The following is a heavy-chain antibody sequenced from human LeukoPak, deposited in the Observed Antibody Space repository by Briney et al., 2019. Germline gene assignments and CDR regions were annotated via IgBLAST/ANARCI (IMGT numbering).Heavy chain of an antibody. J-gene: IGHJ4*02. CDR2: FYRGDTT. CDR3: ASILRSRSGYYFDY. V-gene: IGHV3-66*01. D-gene: IGHD2-15*01. Sequence: PGGSLSLSCAASGFTFSTNYLTWVRQAPGTGLGGGSVFYRGDTTFSSDSARGKFTISRDNSKNTLYLQRNSRRAEDTALYYCASILRSRSGYYFDYWGQGALVTVSS. CDR1: GFTFSTNY.